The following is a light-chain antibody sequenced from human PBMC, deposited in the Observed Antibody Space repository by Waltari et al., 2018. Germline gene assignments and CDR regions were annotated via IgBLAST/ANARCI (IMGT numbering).Light chain of an antibody. J-gene: IGLJ2*01. V-gene: IGLV3-1*01. CDR2: QDT. Sequence: SYELTQPPSVSVSPGQTASISCSGDELGDKYACWYRQKPGQSPVLVPYQDTKRPSGIPGRFSGSNSGITATLTIRGTQPVDEADYYCQAWDNFTVAFGGGTKLSVL. CDR1: ELGDKY. CDR3: QAWDNFTVA.